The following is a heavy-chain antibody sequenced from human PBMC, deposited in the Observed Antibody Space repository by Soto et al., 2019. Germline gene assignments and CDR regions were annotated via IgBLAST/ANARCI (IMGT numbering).Heavy chain of an antibody. D-gene: IGHD1-26*01. J-gene: IGHJ5*02. CDR3: AKNQGVELVPLATVDWFDP. Sequence: GGSLRLSCAASGFIFENFGMSWVRQAPGKGLEWLSSISGSGSKKYYADSVKGRFTISRDNSKSTVYLELNNLSAEDTSVYHCAKNQGVELVPLATVDWFDPWGQGSVVTVSS. V-gene: IGHV3-23*01. CDR2: ISGSGSKK. CDR1: GFIFENFG.